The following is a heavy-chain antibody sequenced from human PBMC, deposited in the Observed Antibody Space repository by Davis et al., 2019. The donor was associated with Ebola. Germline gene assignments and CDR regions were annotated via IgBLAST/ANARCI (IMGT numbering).Heavy chain of an antibody. J-gene: IGHJ6*03. CDR1: GGSISSYY. CDR3: AGSLGRSGWPHYYYYYYMDV. Sequence: PSETLSLTCTVSGGSISSYYWSWIRQPPGKGLEWIGYIYYSGSTNYNPSLKSRVTISVDTSKNQFSLKLSSVTAADTAVYYCAGSLGRSGWPHYYYYYYMDVWGKGTTVTVSS. CDR2: IYYSGST. V-gene: IGHV4-59*01. D-gene: IGHD6-19*01.